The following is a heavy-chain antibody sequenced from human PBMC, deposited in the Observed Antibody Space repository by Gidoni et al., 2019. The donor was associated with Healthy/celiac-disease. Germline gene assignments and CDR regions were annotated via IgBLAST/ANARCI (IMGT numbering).Heavy chain of an antibody. D-gene: IGHD6-13*01. J-gene: IGHJ3*02. CDR2: ISWNSGSI. V-gene: IGHV3-9*01. Sequence: EVQLVESGGGLVQPGRSLRLSCAASGFTFADYAMHWVRQAPGKGLEWVSGISWNSGSIGYADSVKGRFTISRDNAKNSLYLQMNSLRAEDTALYYCAKDFGGYSSSWDGAFDIWGQGTMVTVSS. CDR3: AKDFGGYSSSWDGAFDI. CDR1: GFTFADYA.